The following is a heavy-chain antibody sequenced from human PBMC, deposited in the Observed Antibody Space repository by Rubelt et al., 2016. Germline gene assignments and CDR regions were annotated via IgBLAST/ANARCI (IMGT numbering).Heavy chain of an antibody. CDR3: ARGPSGFLPCEY. V-gene: IGHV3-9*01. CDR1: GFTFSTYA. D-gene: IGHD5-12*01. J-gene: IGHJ4*02. CDR2: ITWNGGNT. Sequence: EVQLVESGGGLVQPGRSLRLSCAASGFTFSTYAMHWVRQAPGKGLEWVSGITWNGGNTGYADSVKGRFTVSRDNAKKSLYLQMDSLRVVATALYYCARGPSGFLPCEYWGQGTLVTVSS.